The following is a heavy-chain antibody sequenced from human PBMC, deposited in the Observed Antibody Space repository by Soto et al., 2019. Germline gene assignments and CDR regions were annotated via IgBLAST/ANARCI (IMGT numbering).Heavy chain of an antibody. CDR2: IYYST. CDR1: GGSISSGGYY. J-gene: IGHJ6*02. V-gene: IGHV4-31*03. D-gene: IGHD3-16*02. CDR3: ARDYRASYPAYYYDGMDV. Sequence: QVQLQESGPGLVKPSQTLSLTCPVSGGSISSGGYYWSWIRQHPGKGLEWIGYIYYSTYYNPSLKSRVTISVDTSKNQFSLKLSSVTAADTAVYYCARDYRASYPAYYYDGMDVGGQGTTVTVSS.